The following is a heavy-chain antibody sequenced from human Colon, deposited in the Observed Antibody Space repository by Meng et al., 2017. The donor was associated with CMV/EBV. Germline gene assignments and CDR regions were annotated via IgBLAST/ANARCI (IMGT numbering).Heavy chain of an antibody. J-gene: IGHJ6*02. CDR1: GFTFSSYA. CDR2: IYGGSSST. D-gene: IGHD2-21*01. Sequence: GESLKISCAASGFTFSSYAMSWVRRAPGKGLEWVSMIYGGSSSTYHADSVRGRFTVSRDDSKNTLYLQMNGLRVEDTAVYYGAKDFDRVMEQYYGMDVWGQGTTVTVSS. CDR3: AKDFDRVMEQYYGMDV. V-gene: IGHV3-23*03.